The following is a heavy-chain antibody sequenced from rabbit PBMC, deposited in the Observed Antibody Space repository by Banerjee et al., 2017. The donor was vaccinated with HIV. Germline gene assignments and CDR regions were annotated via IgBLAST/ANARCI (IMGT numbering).Heavy chain of an antibody. CDR3: VRGAGYAGAAYSTNL. D-gene: IGHD4-2*01. J-gene: IGHJ4*01. Sequence: QSLEESGGDLVKPGASLTLTCTASGFSFSSSDYMCWVRQAPGKGLEWIACIYAGSSGSTYYGSWAKGRFAISKTSSTTVTLQMTSLTAADTATYFCVRGAGYAGAAYSTNLWGPGTLVTVS. V-gene: IGHV1S40*01. CDR1: GFSFSSSDY. CDR2: IYAGSSGST.